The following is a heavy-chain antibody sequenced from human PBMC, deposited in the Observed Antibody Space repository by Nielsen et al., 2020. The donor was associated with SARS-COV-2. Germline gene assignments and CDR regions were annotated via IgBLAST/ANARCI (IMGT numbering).Heavy chain of an antibody. D-gene: IGHD2-8*01. Sequence: SVKVSCKASGYTFTGYYIHWVRQAPGQGLEWMGWINPNSGDTNYSQKFQGWVTMATDTSITTAYMELSRLRSDDTAVYYCARSTDGSSYYGMDVWGQGTTVTVS. CDR2: INPNSGDT. J-gene: IGHJ6*02. V-gene: IGHV1-2*04. CDR1: GYTFTGYY. CDR3: ARSTDGSSYYGMDV.